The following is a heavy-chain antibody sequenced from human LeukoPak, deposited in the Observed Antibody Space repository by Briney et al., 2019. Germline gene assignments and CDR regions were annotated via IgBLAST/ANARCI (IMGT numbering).Heavy chain of an antibody. V-gene: IGHV3-11*01. Sequence: GGSLRLSCAATGFTFSNAWMSWVRQAPGKGLEWVSYISSSGSTIYYADSVKGRFTISRDNAKNSLYLQMNSLRAEDTAVYYCARQSYYYDSSGHYVYYFDYWGQGTLVTVSS. J-gene: IGHJ4*02. D-gene: IGHD3-22*01. CDR1: GFTFSNAW. CDR3: ARQSYYYDSSGHYVYYFDY. CDR2: ISSSGSTI.